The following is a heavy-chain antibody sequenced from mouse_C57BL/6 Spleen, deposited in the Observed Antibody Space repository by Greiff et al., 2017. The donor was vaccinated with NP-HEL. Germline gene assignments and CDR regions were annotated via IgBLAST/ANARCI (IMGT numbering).Heavy chain of an antibody. CDR1: GFTFSDYY. J-gene: IGHJ3*01. Sequence: EVQRVESEGGLVQPGSSMKLSCTASGFTFSDYYMAWVRQVPEKGLEWVANINYDGSSTYYLDSLKSRFIISRDNAKNILYLQMSSLKSEDTATYYCARGGSSGPFAYWGQGTLVTVSA. D-gene: IGHD3-2*02. CDR2: INYDGSST. V-gene: IGHV5-16*01. CDR3: ARGGSSGPFAY.